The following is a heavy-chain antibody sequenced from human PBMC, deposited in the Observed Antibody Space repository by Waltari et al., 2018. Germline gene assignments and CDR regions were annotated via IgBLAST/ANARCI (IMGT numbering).Heavy chain of an antibody. Sequence: QVQLVQSGAEVKKPGASVKVSCKASGYTFTSYAINWVRQATGQGLEWMGWMNPNSGNTGYAQKFQGRVTMTRNTSISTAYMELSSLRSEDTAVYYCARGVIFSVAVAGPWVQDWFDPWGQGTLVTVSS. V-gene: IGHV1-8*01. J-gene: IGHJ5*02. CDR1: GYTFTSYA. CDR3: ARGVIFSVAVAGPWVQDWFDP. CDR2: MNPNSGNT. D-gene: IGHD6-19*01.